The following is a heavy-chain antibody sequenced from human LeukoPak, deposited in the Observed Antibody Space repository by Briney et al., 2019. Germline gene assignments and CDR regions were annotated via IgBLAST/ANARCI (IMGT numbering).Heavy chain of an antibody. V-gene: IGHV1-24*01. Sequence: ASVKVSCKVSGYTLTELSMHWVRQAPGKGLEWMGGFDPEDGETIYAQRFQGRVTMTEDTSTDTAYMELSSLRSEDTAVYYCATDLVASGSYPPLVGMDVWGQGTTVTVSS. CDR3: ATDLVASGSYPPLVGMDV. J-gene: IGHJ6*02. CDR1: GYTLTELS. D-gene: IGHD1-26*01. CDR2: FDPEDGET.